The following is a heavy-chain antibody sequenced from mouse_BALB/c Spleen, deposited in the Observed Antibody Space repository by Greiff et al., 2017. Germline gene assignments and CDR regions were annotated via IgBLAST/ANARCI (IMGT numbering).Heavy chain of an antibody. CDR2: IYPGNSDT. CDR3: TRGATPAWFAY. CDR1: GYSFTSYW. Sequence: VHVKQSGTVLARPGASVKMSCKASGYSFTSYWMHWVKQRPGQGLEWIGAIYPGNSDTSYNQKFKGKAKLTAVTSASTAYMELSSLTNEDSAVYYCTRGATPAWFAYWGQGTLVTVSA. V-gene: IGHV1-5*01. D-gene: IGHD1-1*01. J-gene: IGHJ3*01.